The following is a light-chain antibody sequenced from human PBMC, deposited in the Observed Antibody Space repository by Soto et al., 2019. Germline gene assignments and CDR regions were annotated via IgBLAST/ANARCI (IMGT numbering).Light chain of an antibody. V-gene: IGKV3-11*01. CDR2: DAS. J-gene: IGKJ5*01. CDR3: QQRGNWPPIT. CDR1: QSVASY. Sequence: IVLTQSPAAPSLSTGERATLACRASQSVASYLAWYQHRPGQAPRLLIYDASNRATGIPPRFSGRGSGTDSTLTISSLEPEDFAVYYCQQRGNWPPITFGQGTRL.